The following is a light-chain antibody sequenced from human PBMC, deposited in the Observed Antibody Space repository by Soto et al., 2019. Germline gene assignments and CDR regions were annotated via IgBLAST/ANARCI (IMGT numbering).Light chain of an antibody. V-gene: IGKV3-20*01. Sequence: EIVLTQSPGTLSLSPGERATLSCRASQSVSSSYLAWYQKKPGQAPRLLIYGASSRATGIPERFSGSGFGTAFMRTIRRLKPEDIAVDYCKQYSSTLSVTFGEGTKVEIK. CDR3: KQYSSTLSVT. CDR1: QSVSSSY. CDR2: GAS. J-gene: IGKJ4*01.